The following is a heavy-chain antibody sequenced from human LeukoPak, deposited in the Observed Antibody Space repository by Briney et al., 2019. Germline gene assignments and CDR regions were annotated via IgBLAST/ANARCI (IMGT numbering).Heavy chain of an antibody. CDR1: GFIFSNYG. J-gene: IGHJ4*02. CDR2: IWYDGSNK. CDR3: ARDLAMYYYDSSGCLDY. V-gene: IGHV3-33*01. Sequence: GGSLRLSCAASGFIFSNYGMHWVRQAPGKGLEWGAVIWYDGSNKYYADSVKGRFTISRDNSKNTLYLQMSSLRAEDTAVYYCARDLAMYYYDSSGCLDYWGQGTLVTVSS. D-gene: IGHD3-22*01.